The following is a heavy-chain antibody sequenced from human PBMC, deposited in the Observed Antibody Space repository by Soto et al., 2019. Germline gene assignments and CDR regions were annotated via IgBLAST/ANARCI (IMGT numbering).Heavy chain of an antibody. V-gene: IGHV3-15*07. CDR1: GFTFSNAW. CDR3: AKVGKGYCSSTSCYGGPTPGYFDY. Sequence: GGSLRLSCAASGFTFSNAWMNWVRQAPGKGLEWVGRIKSKTDGGTTDYAAPVKGRFTISRDDSKNTLYLQMNSLRAEDTAVYYCAKVGKGYCSSTSCYGGPTPGYFDYWRQGTMVTVSS. D-gene: IGHD2-2*01. J-gene: IGHJ4*02. CDR2: IKSKTDGGTT.